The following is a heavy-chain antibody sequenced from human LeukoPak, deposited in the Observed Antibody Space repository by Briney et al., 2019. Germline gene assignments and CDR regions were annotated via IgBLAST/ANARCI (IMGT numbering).Heavy chain of an antibody. V-gene: IGHV1-24*01. CDR3: ARGDGDYRAFDI. CDR1: GYTLTELS. Sequence: GASVKVSCKVSGYTLTELSMHWVRQAPGKGLEWMGGFDPEDGETSYAQKFQGRVTMTRDMSTSTVYMELSSLRSEDSAVYYCARGDGDYRAFDIWGQGTMVTVSS. J-gene: IGHJ3*02. D-gene: IGHD4-17*01. CDR2: FDPEDGET.